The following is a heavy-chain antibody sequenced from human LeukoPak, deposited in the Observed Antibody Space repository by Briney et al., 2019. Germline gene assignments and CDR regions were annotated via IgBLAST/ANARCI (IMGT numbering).Heavy chain of an antibody. CDR1: GGSISNSGHY. J-gene: IGHJ4*02. Sequence: SETLSLTCTVSGGSISNSGHYWGWIRQPPGKGLEWIGSIYYSGSTYYNPPLKSRVTISVDTSKNQFSLKLSSVTAADTAVYYCATQVATISDPFDYWGQRTQVTVSS. CDR3: ATQVATISDPFDY. CDR2: IYYSGST. D-gene: IGHD5-12*01. V-gene: IGHV4-39*01.